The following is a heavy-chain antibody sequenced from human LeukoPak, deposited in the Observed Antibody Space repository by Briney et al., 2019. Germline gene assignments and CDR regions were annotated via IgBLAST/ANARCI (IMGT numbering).Heavy chain of an antibody. CDR3: ATTRALKEYDY. CDR2: IWYDGSNK. V-gene: IGHV3-33*01. J-gene: IGHJ4*02. Sequence: GGSLRLSCAASGFTFSSYGMHWVRQAPGKGLEWVAVIWYDGSNKYYADSVKGRFTISRDNSKNTLYLQMNSLRAEDTAVYYCATTRALKEYDYWGQGTLVTVSS. CDR1: GFTFSSYG. D-gene: IGHD1-1*01.